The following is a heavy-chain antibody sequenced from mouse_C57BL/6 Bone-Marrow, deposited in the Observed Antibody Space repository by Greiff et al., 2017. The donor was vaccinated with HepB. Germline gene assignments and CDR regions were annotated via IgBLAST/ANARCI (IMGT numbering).Heavy chain of an antibody. CDR3: ARFYYDPDDYAMDY. CDR2: IDTSDSYT. Sequence: VQLQQPGAELVMPGASVKLSCKASGYTFTSYWMHWVKQRPGQGLEWIGEIDTSDSYTNYNQKVKGKSTLTVDKSSSTAYMQLSSLTSEDSAVYYCARFYYDPDDYAMDYWGQGTSVTVTS. D-gene: IGHD2-4*01. V-gene: IGHV1-69*01. J-gene: IGHJ4*01. CDR1: GYTFTSYW.